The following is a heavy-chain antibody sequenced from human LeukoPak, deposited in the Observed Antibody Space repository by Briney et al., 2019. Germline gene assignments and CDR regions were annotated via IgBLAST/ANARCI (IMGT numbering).Heavy chain of an antibody. CDR2: INPNSGGT. CDR1: GYTFTGYY. J-gene: IGHJ4*02. V-gene: IGHV1-2*06. CDR3: ALPTSGDTAMEGVREANDY. Sequence: ASVKVSCKASGYTFTGYYMHWVRQAPGQGLEWMGRINPNSGGTNYAQKFQGRVTMTRDTSISTAYMEPSRLRSDDTAVYYCALPTSGDTAMEGVREANDYWGQGTLVTVSS. D-gene: IGHD5-18*01.